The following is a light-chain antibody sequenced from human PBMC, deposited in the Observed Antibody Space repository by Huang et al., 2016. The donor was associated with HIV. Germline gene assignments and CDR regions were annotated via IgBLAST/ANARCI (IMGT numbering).Light chain of an antibody. V-gene: IGKV2-30*01. J-gene: IGKJ2*01. CDR2: KVS. Sequence: DVVLTQSPLSLPVTLGQPASISCRSTQSLVYSDGNTYLTWFQQRPGQSPRRLIYKVSNRDSGVPDRFSGSGSGTDFTLKISRVEAEDVGVYYCMQSTDRYTFGQGTKLEIK. CDR1: QSLVYSDGNTY. CDR3: MQSTDRYT.